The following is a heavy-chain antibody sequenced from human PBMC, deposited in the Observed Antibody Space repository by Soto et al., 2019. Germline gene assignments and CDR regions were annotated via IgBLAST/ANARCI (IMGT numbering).Heavy chain of an antibody. CDR3: ARGPTDYYDNSANYFLDY. D-gene: IGHD3-22*01. CDR2: ISTYNGNT. V-gene: IGHV1-18*01. Sequence: GASVKVSCXASGYTFITYGVSWVRQAPGQGLDWLGWISTYNGNTRYAERLQGRVTMTTDTTTNTAYMELRNLRSDDTAVYYCARGPTDYYDNSANYFLDYWGQGTLVTVSS. CDR1: GYTFITYG. J-gene: IGHJ4*02.